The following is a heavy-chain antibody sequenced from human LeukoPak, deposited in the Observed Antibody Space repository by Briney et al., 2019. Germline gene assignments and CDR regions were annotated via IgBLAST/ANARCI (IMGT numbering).Heavy chain of an antibody. J-gene: IGHJ6*02. Sequence: PSETLSLTCTVSGGSISSYYWSWIRQPPGKGLEWIGYIYYSGSTNYNPSLKSRVTISVDTSKNQFSLKLSSVTAADTAVYYCARQGQVTQYYYYYYGMDVWGQGTTVTVSS. V-gene: IGHV4-59*01. CDR3: ARQGQVTQYYYYYYGMDV. CDR1: GGSISSYY. D-gene: IGHD2-21*02. CDR2: IYYSGST.